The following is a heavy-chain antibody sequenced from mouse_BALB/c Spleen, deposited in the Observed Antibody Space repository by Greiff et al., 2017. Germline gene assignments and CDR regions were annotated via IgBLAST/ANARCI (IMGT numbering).Heavy chain of an antibody. CDR2: INPSNGRT. J-gene: IGHJ3*01. CDR1: GYTFTSYW. D-gene: IGHD2-4*01. V-gene: IGHV1S81*02. CDR3: AREGLRLGVWLAY. Sequence: VQLQQPGAELVKPGASVKLSCKASGYTFTSYWMHWVKQRPGQGLEWIGEINPSNGRTNYNEKFKSKATLTVDKSSSTAYMQLSSLTSEDSAVYYCAREGLRLGVWLAYWGQGTLVTVSA.